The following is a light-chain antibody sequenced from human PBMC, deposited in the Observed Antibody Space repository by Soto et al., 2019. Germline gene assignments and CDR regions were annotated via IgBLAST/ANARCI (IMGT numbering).Light chain of an antibody. CDR1: QTISSW. V-gene: IGKV1-5*03. J-gene: IGKJ1*01. Sequence: IPMIQSPSTLSGSVGDRVTITCRASQTISSWLAWYQQKPGKAPKLLIYKASTLKSGVPSRFSGSGSGTEFTLTISSLQPDDFATYYCQHYNSYSEAFGQGTKVDVK. CDR2: KAS. CDR3: QHYNSYSEA.